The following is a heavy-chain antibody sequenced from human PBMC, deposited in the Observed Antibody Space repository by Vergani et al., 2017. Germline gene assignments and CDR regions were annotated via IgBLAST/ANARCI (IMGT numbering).Heavy chain of an antibody. CDR3: AKIGRSEVAYKYCALDV. CDR2: LSASDRRT. Sequence: EVQLLESGGDLVQPGGSLRLSCAASGFTFIMHAMSWVRQAPGKGLEWVSTLSASDRRTHYADSVKGRFTISRDISKNTLYLHMNSLRPEDTAVYYCAKIGRSEVAYKYCALDVWGQGTMVTVSS. D-gene: IGHD2/OR15-2a*01. V-gene: IGHV3-23*01. J-gene: IGHJ3*01. CDR1: GFTFIMHA.